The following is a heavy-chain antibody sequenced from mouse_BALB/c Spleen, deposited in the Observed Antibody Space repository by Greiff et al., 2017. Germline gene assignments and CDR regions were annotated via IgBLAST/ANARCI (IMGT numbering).Heavy chain of an antibody. CDR2: ISCYNGAT. J-gene: IGHJ4*01. CDR1: GYSFTGYY. V-gene: IGHV1S34*01. Sequence: LVTPGASVKISCKASGYSFTGYYMHWVKQSHGKSLEWIGYISCYNGATSYNQKFKGKATFTVDTSSSTAYMQFNSLTSEDSAVYYCARYYGSSYGYAMDYWGQGTSVTVSS. CDR3: ARYYGSSYGYAMDY. D-gene: IGHD1-1*01.